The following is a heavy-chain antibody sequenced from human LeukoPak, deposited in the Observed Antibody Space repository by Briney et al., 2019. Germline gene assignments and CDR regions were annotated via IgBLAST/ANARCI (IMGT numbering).Heavy chain of an antibody. Sequence: PGGALGLSCAASGFTFSSYWMSWVRQAPGKGLEGVANIKQDGSEKYYVDSVKGRFTISRDNAKNSLYLQMNSLRAEDTAVYYCASVLTLMVRGVIRDYWGQGTLVTVSS. V-gene: IGHV3-7*01. D-gene: IGHD3-10*01. CDR3: ASVLTLMVRGVIRDY. J-gene: IGHJ4*02. CDR2: IKQDGSEK. CDR1: GFTFSSYW.